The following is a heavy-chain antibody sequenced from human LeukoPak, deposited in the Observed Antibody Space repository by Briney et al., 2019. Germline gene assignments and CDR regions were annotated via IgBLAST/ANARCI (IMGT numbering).Heavy chain of an antibody. V-gene: IGHV4-30-4*01. D-gene: IGHD3-16*02. J-gene: IGHJ4*02. CDR2: IYYSGST. CDR3: ARDSITFGGVIVQDY. CDR1: GGSISSGDYY. Sequence: PSQTLSLTCTVSGGSISSGDYYWSWIRQSPWRGLEWIGYIYYSGSTYYNPSLKSRVTISVDTSKNQFSLKLSSVTAADTAVYYCARDSITFGGVIVQDYWGQGALVTVSS.